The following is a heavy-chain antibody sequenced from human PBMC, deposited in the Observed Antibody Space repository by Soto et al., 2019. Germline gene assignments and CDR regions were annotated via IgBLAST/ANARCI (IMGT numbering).Heavy chain of an antibody. CDR1: GGSISSSGYS. D-gene: IGHD2-15*01. Sequence: SETLSLTCTVSGGSISSSGYSWGWIRQPPGKGLEWIGIFYYLGTTFYNPSLQSRVTISVDTSKNQFSLKLNSVTAADTAVYYCARHLGRSGYVRIDYWGQGTLVTVSS. CDR2: FYYLGTT. V-gene: IGHV4-39*01. J-gene: IGHJ4*02. CDR3: ARHLGRSGYVRIDY.